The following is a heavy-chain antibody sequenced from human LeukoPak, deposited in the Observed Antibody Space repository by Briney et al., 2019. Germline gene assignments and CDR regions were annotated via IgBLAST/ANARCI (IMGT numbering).Heavy chain of an antibody. V-gene: IGHV3-23*01. D-gene: IGHD3-3*01. CDR1: GFTFSXXA. Sequence: GGSLRLSCAASGFTFSXXAMSWVRXAPGKXXXXXXXXXXXXXXXXXAXXXXXXXXISXXNSKNTLYLQMNSLRAEDTAVYYCAXXRXTIFGVASDAFDIWGQGTMVTVSS. J-gene: IGHJ3*02. CDR2: XXXXXXXX. CDR3: AXXRXTIFGVASDAFDI.